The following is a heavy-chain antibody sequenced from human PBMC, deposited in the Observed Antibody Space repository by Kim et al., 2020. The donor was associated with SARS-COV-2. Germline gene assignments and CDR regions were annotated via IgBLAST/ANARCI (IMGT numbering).Heavy chain of an antibody. CDR3: AKGSSTARPYYFDY. Sequence: GGSLRLSCAASGFTFRSYAMSWVRQAPGKDLEWVSAITGDGTDTYYADSVQGRFTISRDNSKNTLFLQMNSLRAEDTAVYFCAKGSSTARPYYFDYWGQGTVVTVS. D-gene: IGHD1-26*01. CDR1: GFTFRSYA. J-gene: IGHJ4*02. CDR2: ITGDGTDT. V-gene: IGHV3-23*01.